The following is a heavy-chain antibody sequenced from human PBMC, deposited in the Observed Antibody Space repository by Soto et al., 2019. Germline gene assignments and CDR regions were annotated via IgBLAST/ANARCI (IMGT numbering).Heavy chain of an antibody. D-gene: IGHD3-22*01. V-gene: IGHV3-33*03. CDR3: ASYDGGGHYYY. J-gene: IGHJ4*02. Sequence: QVQLVASGGGVVQPGRSLRLSCATSGFSFSSSGLHWVRQAPGKGLEWVAVLWSDEVTQDYADYVEGRSTISRENSTKTLYLQINRLTPEDTSVYNFASYDGGGHYYYWGQGTLVTVPS. CDR2: LWSDEVTQ. CDR1: GFSFSSSG.